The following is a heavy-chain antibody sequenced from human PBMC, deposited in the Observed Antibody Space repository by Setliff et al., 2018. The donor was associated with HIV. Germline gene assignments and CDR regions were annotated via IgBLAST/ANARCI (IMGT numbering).Heavy chain of an antibody. V-gene: IGHV4-61*02. CDR3: ARSRTILSFDP. Sequence: PSETLSLTCTVSGGSISSGSYYWTWMRQSAGKGLEWIGRIYASGTTNYNPPLKSRVTISMDSSQNQFSLNLTSVTAADAAVYYCARSRTILSFDPWGQGAQVTVSS. D-gene: IGHD2-15*01. CDR2: IYASGTT. J-gene: IGHJ5*02. CDR1: GGSISSGSYY.